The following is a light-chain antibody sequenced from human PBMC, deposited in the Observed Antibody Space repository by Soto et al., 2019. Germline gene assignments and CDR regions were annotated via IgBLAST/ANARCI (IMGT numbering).Light chain of an antibody. CDR3: CSYASSSSYV. V-gene: IGLV2-23*01. CDR2: EGT. CDR1: TSYVGGYNL. Sequence: HYALTQPASVSEAPGQSITISFIGTTSYVGGYNLVSWYQQHTAKAPKLLIYEGTQRPSGVSSRFSGSKSGNTASLTISGLQAEDEADYYCCSYASSSSYVFGTGTKVTV. J-gene: IGLJ1*01.